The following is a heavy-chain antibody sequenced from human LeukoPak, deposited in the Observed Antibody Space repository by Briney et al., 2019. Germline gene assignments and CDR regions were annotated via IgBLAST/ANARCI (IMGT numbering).Heavy chain of an antibody. CDR1: GFTFSGSA. D-gene: IGHD3-22*01. Sequence: PGGSLRLPCAASGFTFSGSAMHWVRQASGKGLEWVGRIRSKENTYATSYAASVKGRFTISRDGSKKTAYLQMNSLKTEDTAVYYCPTTDYYDRSGYTLDDWRQGTLVTVSS. CDR3: PTTDYYDRSGYTLDD. J-gene: IGHJ4*02. CDR2: IRSKENTYAT. V-gene: IGHV3-73*01.